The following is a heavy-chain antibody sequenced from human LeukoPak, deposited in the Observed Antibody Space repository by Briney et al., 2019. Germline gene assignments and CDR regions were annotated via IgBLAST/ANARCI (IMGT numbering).Heavy chain of an antibody. V-gene: IGHV3-74*01. CDR3: VRDGGGTTPYDW. J-gene: IGHJ4*02. CDR2: ISPDGRNI. Sequence: GGSLRLSCAASGFTLSDYWMIWVRQVPGKGPVWVSHISPDGRNIAYADSVKGRFTISRESAKNTLYLQMNSLRVEDTAVYYCVRDGGGTTPYDWWGQGSLVTVSS. D-gene: IGHD1-7*01. CDR1: GFTLSDYW.